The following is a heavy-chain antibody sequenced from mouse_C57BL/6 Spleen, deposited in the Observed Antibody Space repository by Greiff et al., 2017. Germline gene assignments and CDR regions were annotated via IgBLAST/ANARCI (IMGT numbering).Heavy chain of an antibody. V-gene: IGHV1-18*01. CDR3: ARSRRGSHYGSSYRYYWYFDV. CDR1: GYTFTDYN. CDR2: INPNHGGT. Sequence: EVQLQQSGPELVKPGASVKIPCKASGYTFTDYNMDWVKQSHGKSLEWIVDINPNHGGTIYNPKLKGKATLTVDKSSSTAYMELRSLTAEDTAVYYGARSRRGSHYGSSYRYYWYFDVWVTGTTVTVSS. J-gene: IGHJ1*03. D-gene: IGHD1-1*01.